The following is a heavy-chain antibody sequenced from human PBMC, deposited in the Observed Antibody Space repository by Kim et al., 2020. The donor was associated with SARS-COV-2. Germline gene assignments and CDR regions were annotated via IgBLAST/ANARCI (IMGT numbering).Heavy chain of an antibody. Sequence: SETLSLTCSVSGDSLSSYFWTWIRQPPGKRLEWIGNIYYSGSSGSPNYNPSLKSLVTILVDASKNQISLWLTSVTAADTAVYFCARGSPVPNYWGLGSLV. CDR2: IYYSGSSGSP. V-gene: IGHV4-59*01. D-gene: IGHD3-10*01. CDR1: GDSLSSYF. CDR3: ARGSPVPNY. J-gene: IGHJ4*02.